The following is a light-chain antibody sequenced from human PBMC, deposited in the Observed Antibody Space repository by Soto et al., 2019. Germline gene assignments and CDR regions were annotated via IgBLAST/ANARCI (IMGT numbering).Light chain of an antibody. J-gene: IGKJ2*01. CDR3: QQYNSYWPT. CDR2: KAS. CDR1: QSISSW. V-gene: IGKV1-5*03. Sequence: DLQMTQSPSTLSASVGDRVTITCRASQSISSWLAWYQQKPGKAPKLLIYKASSLESGVPSRFSGSGSGTEFTLTISSLQPDDFATYYCQQYNSYWPTFGQGTKLEIK.